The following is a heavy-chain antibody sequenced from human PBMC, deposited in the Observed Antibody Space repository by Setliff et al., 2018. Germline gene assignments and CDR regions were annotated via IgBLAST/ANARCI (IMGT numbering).Heavy chain of an antibody. CDR1: GDSISSRRNY. Sequence: SETLSLTCTVSGDSISSRRNYWGWFRQPAGKELEWIGQIYTSWSTNYNPSLKSRVTISLDTSENQFSLSLSSVTAADTAVYYCARGQAGNYYYYMDVWGKGTTVTVSS. J-gene: IGHJ6*03. CDR3: ARGQAGNYYYYMDV. CDR2: IYTSWST. V-gene: IGHV4-61*09.